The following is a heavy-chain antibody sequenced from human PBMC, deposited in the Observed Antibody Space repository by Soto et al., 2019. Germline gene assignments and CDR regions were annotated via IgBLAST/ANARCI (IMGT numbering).Heavy chain of an antibody. Sequence: SGTLSLTCSFSGCSISSSDYWWGWIRQPPGKGLEWIGSIYYTGSTYYNPSLKSRVEISVDTSKNQFSLRLSSVTAAGTAVYYCARQIDRGSWSLDHWGQGTLVTVSS. CDR1: GCSISSSDYW. V-gene: IGHV4-39*01. CDR2: IYYTGST. CDR3: ARQIDRGSWSLDH. D-gene: IGHD6-13*01. J-gene: IGHJ4*02.